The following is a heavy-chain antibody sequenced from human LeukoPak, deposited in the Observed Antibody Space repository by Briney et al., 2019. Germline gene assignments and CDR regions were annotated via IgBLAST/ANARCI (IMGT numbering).Heavy chain of an antibody. J-gene: IGHJ4*02. V-gene: IGHV4-59*08. Sequence: SETLSLTCTVSGGSISSYYWSWIRQPPGKGLEWIGYIYYSWSTNYNPSLKSRVTISVDTSKNQFSLKLSSVTAADTAVYYCARQSQWLAYFDYWGQGTLVTVSS. CDR2: IYYSWST. CDR3: ARQSQWLAYFDY. CDR1: GGSISSYY. D-gene: IGHD6-19*01.